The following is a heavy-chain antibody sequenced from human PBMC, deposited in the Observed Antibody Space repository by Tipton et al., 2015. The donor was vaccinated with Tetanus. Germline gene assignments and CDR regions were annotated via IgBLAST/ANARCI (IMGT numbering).Heavy chain of an antibody. D-gene: IGHD1-14*01. V-gene: IGHV1-2*02. CDR2: INPKNDVT. CDR3: ARDADMWATRKAFDI. J-gene: IGHJ3*02. Sequence: QSGAEVKKPGASVTVSCKASGYNFTDNYIHWVRQAPGQGLEWMGWINPKNDVTRYAREFRGRVTMSSDTSINTAFMVLRGLKSDDTAVFYCARDADMWATRKAFDIWGQGTMVTVSS. CDR1: GYNFTDNY.